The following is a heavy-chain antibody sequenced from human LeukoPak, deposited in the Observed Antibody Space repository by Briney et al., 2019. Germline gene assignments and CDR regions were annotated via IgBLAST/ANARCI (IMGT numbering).Heavy chain of an antibody. CDR2: ISYDGSNK. D-gene: IGHD1-26*01. Sequence: GGSLRLACTASGFMFSSYGMHWVRQAPGKGLEWVAVISYDGSNKYYADSVKGRFTISRDNSKNTLYLQMNSLRAEDTAVYYCAKDNVGEYWGQGTLVTVSS. V-gene: IGHV3-30*19. J-gene: IGHJ4*02. CDR1: GFMFSSYG. CDR3: AKDNVGEY.